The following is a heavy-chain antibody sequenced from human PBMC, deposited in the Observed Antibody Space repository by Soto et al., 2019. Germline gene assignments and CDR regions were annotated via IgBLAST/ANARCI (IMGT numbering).Heavy chain of an antibody. V-gene: IGHV2-5*02. CDR3: ALGISDYDFWSGYYGSWFDP. Sequence: QITMKEPSPTLVKATQTLTLTCTFSGFALSTSGVGVGWIRQPPGKALEWLALIYWDYDKRYSPSLNRWLTTPYVSSTPLVFLIMPLLVPVDTATYYCALGISDYDFWSGYYGSWFDPWGQGPLV. D-gene: IGHD3-3*01. CDR2: IYWDYDK. CDR1: GFALSTSGVG. J-gene: IGHJ5*02.